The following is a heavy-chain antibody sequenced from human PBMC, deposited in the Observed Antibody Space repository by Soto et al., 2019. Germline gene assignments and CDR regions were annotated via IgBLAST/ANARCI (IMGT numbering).Heavy chain of an antibody. Sequence: EVQLLESGGGLVQPGGSLRLSCTASGFTFSNYAMGWVRQAPGKGLEWVSVISGGADDTHYADSVKGRFTISRDNSKNTLYVQMNSLRAEDTAVYSCAKAINAYYAPLDYWGQGMRVTVSS. CDR3: AKAINAYYAPLDY. CDR1: GFTFSNYA. CDR2: ISGGADDT. V-gene: IGHV3-23*01. D-gene: IGHD3-3*01. J-gene: IGHJ4*02.